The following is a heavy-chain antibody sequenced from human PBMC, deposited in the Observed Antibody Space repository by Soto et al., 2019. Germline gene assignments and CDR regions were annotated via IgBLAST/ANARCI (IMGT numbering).Heavy chain of an antibody. D-gene: IGHD1-26*01. CDR1: GFTFSDYY. CDR2: IGRSGNPI. J-gene: IGHJ4*02. Sequence: PXESLRLSCAVSGFTFSDYYMSWIRQAPGKGLEWVSHIGRSGNPIYYADSVKGRFTISRDDAKNSLYLQMNSLRAEDTAVYYCARPTRIVGATADYWGQGTLVTVSS. V-gene: IGHV3-11*01. CDR3: ARPTRIVGATADY.